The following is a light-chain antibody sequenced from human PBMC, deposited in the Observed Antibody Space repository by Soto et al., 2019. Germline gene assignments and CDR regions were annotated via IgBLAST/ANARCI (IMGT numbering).Light chain of an antibody. J-gene: IGLJ2*01. CDR3: SSYAGSDNVL. CDR1: SSDVGGYNY. Sequence: ALTQPPSASGSPGQSVTISCTGISSDVGGYNYVSWYQQHPGKAPKLMIYEVTKRPSGVPDRFSGSRSGDTASLTVSGLQAEDEADYYCSSYAGSDNVLFGGGTKVTVL. V-gene: IGLV2-8*01. CDR2: EVT.